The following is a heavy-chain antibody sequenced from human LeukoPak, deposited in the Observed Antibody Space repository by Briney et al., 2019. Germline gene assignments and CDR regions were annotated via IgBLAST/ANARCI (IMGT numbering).Heavy chain of an antibody. Sequence: SETPSLTCAVYGGSFSGYYWSWIRQPPGKGLEWIGEINHSGSTNYNPSLKSRVTISVDTSKNQFSLKLSSVTAADTAVYYCARAISITMVRGRNWFDPWGQGTLVTVSS. CDR2: INHSGST. V-gene: IGHV4-34*01. D-gene: IGHD3-10*01. CDR3: ARAISITMVRGRNWFDP. CDR1: GGSFSGYY. J-gene: IGHJ5*02.